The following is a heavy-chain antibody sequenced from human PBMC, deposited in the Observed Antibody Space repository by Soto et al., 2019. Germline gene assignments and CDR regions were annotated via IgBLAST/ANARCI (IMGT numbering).Heavy chain of an antibody. V-gene: IGHV4-39*01. D-gene: IGHD6-19*01. J-gene: IGHJ3*02. CDR3: ARQAGYSSGWYPGGAFDI. CDR2: IYYSGST. Sequence: QLQLQESGPGLVKPSETLSLTCTVSGGSISSSSYYWGWIRQPPGKGLEWIGSIYYSGSTYYNPSLKSRVTISVDTSKNRFSLKLSSVTAADTGVYYCARQAGYSSGWYPGGAFDIWGQGTMVTVSS. CDR1: GGSISSSSYY.